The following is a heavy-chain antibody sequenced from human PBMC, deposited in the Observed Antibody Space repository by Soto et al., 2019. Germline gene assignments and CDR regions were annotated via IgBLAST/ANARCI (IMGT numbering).Heavy chain of an antibody. V-gene: IGHV3-23*01. Sequence: EVQLLESGGGLVQPGGSLRLSCAASGFTFSSYAMSWVRQAPGKGLEWVSAISGSGGSTYYADSVKGRFTISRDNSKNTLYLQMNSLRAEDTAVYYCAKGDLMGYCSGGSCYQGVYWGQGTLVTVS. D-gene: IGHD2-15*01. CDR1: GFTFSSYA. CDR2: ISGSGGST. J-gene: IGHJ4*02. CDR3: AKGDLMGYCSGGSCYQGVY.